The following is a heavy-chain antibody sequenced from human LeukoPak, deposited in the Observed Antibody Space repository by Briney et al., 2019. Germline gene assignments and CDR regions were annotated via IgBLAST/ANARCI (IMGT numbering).Heavy chain of an antibody. V-gene: IGHV3-48*03. CDR2: ISSSGSTI. Sequence: QPGGSLRLSCAASGFTFSSYEMNWVRQAPGKGLEWVSYISSSGSTIYYADSVKGRFTISRDNAKNSLYLQMNSLRAEDTAVYYCAGENSNYSVSDAFDIWDQGTMVTVSS. D-gene: IGHD4-11*01. CDR3: AGENSNYSVSDAFDI. CDR1: GFTFSSYE. J-gene: IGHJ3*02.